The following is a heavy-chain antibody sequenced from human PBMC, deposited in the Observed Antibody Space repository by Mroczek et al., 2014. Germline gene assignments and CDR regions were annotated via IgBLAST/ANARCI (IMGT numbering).Heavy chain of an antibody. Sequence: KESGPGLVKPSQTLSLTCTVSGGSISSGSYYWSWIRQPAGKGLEWIGRIYTSGSTNYNPSLKSRVTISVDTSKNQFSLKLSSVTAADTAVYYCARGGEYSSSSNLYYYGMDVWGQGTTVTVSS. J-gene: IGHJ6*02. CDR2: IYTSGST. CDR1: GGSISSGSYY. CDR3: ARGGEYSSSSNLYYYGMDV. V-gene: IGHV4-61*02. D-gene: IGHD6-6*01.